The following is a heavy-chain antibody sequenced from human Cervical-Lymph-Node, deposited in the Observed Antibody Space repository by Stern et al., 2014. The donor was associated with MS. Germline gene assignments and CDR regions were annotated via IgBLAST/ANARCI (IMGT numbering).Heavy chain of an antibody. Sequence: QITLKESGPTLVKPTQTLTLTCSFSGFSLRTRGVSVSWIRQPPGKALEWLALIYWDDGKRYSSSLKSRLPISEDTSKNQVVLTMTNMDPVGTGPNYFAHRPTDAGTFYVSWGQGALVTVSS. V-gene: IGHV2-5*02. CDR1: GFSLRTRGVS. CDR3: AHRPTDAGTFYVS. J-gene: IGHJ5*02. D-gene: IGHD2/OR15-2a*01. CDR2: IYWDDGK.